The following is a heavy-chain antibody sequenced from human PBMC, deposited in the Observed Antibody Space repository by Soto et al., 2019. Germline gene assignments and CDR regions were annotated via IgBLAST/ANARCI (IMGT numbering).Heavy chain of an antibody. CDR2: IFPADSDT. CDR1: GYSFW. J-gene: IGHJ4*02. V-gene: IGHV5-51*01. CDR3: AAYNGIYVEY. D-gene: IGHD1-26*01. Sequence: PGESLKISCQASGYSFWIGWVRQKPGKGLEWMGIIFPADSDTKYSPSFQGQVTISVDQSITTAYLQWSRLKASDTAVYYCAAYNGIYVEYWGQGTLVTVSS.